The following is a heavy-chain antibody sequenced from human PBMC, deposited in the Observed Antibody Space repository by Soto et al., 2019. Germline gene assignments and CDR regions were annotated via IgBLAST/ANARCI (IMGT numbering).Heavy chain of an antibody. CDR3: VRTSLVVAAATREDY. CDR2: IYSDGSST. Sequence: EVQLVESGGGLVQPGGSLRLSCAASGFTFSSYWMHWVRQAPGKGLVWVSRIYSDGSSTSYADSVKGRFTISRDNAKNTLYLQMNSLGAEDTTVYYCVRTSLVVAAATREDYWGQGTLVTVSS. D-gene: IGHD2-15*01. J-gene: IGHJ4*02. CDR1: GFTFSSYW. V-gene: IGHV3-74*01.